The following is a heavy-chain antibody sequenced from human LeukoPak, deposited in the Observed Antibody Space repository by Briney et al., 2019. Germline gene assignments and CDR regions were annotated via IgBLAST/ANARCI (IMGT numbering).Heavy chain of an antibody. CDR2: IRSKANTYAT. V-gene: IGHV3-73*01. CDR3: TTLEGDYGGNLGDY. Sequence: GGSLRLSCEASGFTFSTYGMHWVRQASGKGLEWVGRIRSKANTYATAYAASVKGRFTISRDDSKNTAYLQMNSLKTEDTAVYYCTTLEGDYGGNLGDYWGQGTLVTVSS. J-gene: IGHJ4*02. D-gene: IGHD4-23*01. CDR1: GFTFSTYG.